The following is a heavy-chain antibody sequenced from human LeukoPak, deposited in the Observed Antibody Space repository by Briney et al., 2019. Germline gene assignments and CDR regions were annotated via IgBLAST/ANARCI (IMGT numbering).Heavy chain of an antibody. CDR3: ARDEPSPDSTDLDY. J-gene: IGHJ4*02. D-gene: IGHD2/OR15-2a*01. V-gene: IGHV3-66*01. Sequence: PGGSLRLSRAASGFTVSSNSMTWVRQAPGKGLEWVSVIYSGGSTYYADSVKGRFTISRDKNTLYLQMNSLRADDTAVYYCARDEPSPDSTDLDYWGQGTLVTVSS. CDR2: IYSGGST. CDR1: GFTVSSNS.